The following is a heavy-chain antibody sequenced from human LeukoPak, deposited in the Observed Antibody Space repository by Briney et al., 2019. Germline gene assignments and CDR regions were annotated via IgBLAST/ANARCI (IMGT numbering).Heavy chain of an antibody. CDR2: IHPGDSDT. D-gene: IGHD2-21*02. J-gene: IGHJ2*01. Sequence: GESLRISCEASGYIFPNYWIGWVRQVPGKGLDWMGLIHPGDSDTRYSPSFQGQVTISVDKSITTAYLQWSSLQASDTAIYFCARVVVVTVTHWYFDLWGRGSLVTVFS. CDR3: ARVVVVTVTHWYFDL. CDR1: GYIFPNYW. V-gene: IGHV5-51*01.